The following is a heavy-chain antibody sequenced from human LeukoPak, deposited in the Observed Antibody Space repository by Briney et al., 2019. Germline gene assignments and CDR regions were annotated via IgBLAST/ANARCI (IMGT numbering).Heavy chain of an antibody. J-gene: IGHJ2*01. CDR2: GHYSGVT. CDR3: ARLSTYESSAQWYFDL. D-gene: IGHD3-22*01. CDR1: GGSISDSSHY. Sequence: SETLSLTCTVSGGSISDSSHYWGWFRQPPGKGPEWLGTGHYSGVTYYRPSLKSRLTIFVDTSKNQYSLKLNSVTAADTAVYYCARLSTYESSAQWYFDLWGRGTLFTVSS. V-gene: IGHV4-39*01.